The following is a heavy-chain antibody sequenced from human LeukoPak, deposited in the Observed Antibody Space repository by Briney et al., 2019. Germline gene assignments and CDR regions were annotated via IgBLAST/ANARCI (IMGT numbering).Heavy chain of an antibody. CDR3: ARAVLQQLEEDNWFGP. D-gene: IGHD6-13*01. CDR2: IIPIFGTA. V-gene: IGHV1-69*13. CDR1: GGTFSSYA. Sequence: GASVKVSCKASGGTFSSYAISWVRQAPGQGLEWMGGIIPIFGTANYAQKFQGRVTITADESTSTAYMELSSLRSEDTAVYYCARAVLQQLEEDNWFGPWGQGTLVTVSS. J-gene: IGHJ5*02.